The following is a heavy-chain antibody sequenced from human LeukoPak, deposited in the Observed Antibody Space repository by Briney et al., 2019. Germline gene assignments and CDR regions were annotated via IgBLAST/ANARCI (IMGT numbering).Heavy chain of an antibody. CDR1: GYTFTGYY. Sequence: ASVKVSCKASGYTFTGYYMHWVRQAPGQGLEWMGWINPNSGGTNYAQKFQGRVTMTRDTSTSTVYMELSSLRSEDTAVYYCARVGYPYAFDIWGQGTMVTVSS. CDR3: ARVGYPYAFDI. V-gene: IGHV1-2*02. D-gene: IGHD2-15*01. J-gene: IGHJ3*02. CDR2: INPNSGGT.